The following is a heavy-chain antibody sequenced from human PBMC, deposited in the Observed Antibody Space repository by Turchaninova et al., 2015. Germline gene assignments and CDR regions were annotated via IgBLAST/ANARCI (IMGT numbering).Heavy chain of an antibody. J-gene: IGHJ4*02. Sequence: QVTLKESGPVLVKPTETLTLTCTVPRFSLSNARMVGSWIRQPPGKALELLAHIFSNDEKSYSTSLKSRLTISKDTSKSQVVLTMTNMDPVDTATYYCARIKDFWSGYPLVDYWGQGTLVTVSS. CDR3: ARIKDFWSGYPLVDY. V-gene: IGHV2-26*01. CDR1: RFSLSNARMV. D-gene: IGHD3-3*01. CDR2: IFSNDEK.